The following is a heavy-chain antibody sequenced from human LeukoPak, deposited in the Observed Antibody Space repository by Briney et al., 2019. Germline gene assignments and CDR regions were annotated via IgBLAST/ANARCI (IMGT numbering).Heavy chain of an antibody. V-gene: IGHV1-2*02. D-gene: IGHD5-12*01. Sequence: ASVKVSCRASGYTFSAYYMHWVRQAPGQGLEWVGWIDPDTGGTHYVQKFQGRVSMTRDASISTAYMELSRLRSDDTAVYFCARGSGSRGYEGWGEGTLVTVSS. J-gene: IGHJ4*02. CDR1: GYTFSAYY. CDR2: IDPDTGGT. CDR3: ARGSGSRGYEG.